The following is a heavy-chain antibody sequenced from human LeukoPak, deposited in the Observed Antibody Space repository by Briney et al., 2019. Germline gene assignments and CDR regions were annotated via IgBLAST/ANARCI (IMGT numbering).Heavy chain of an antibody. D-gene: IGHD1-26*01. Sequence: PGGPLRLSCAASGFTFSSYGMHWVRQAPGKGLEWVAVISYDGSNKYYADSVKGRFTISRDNSKNTLYLQMNSLRAEDTAVYYCAKDGSVRGPRVGAYDYWGQGTLVTVSS. V-gene: IGHV3-30*18. CDR1: GFTFSSYG. CDR3: AKDGSVRGPRVGAYDY. CDR2: ISYDGSNK. J-gene: IGHJ4*02.